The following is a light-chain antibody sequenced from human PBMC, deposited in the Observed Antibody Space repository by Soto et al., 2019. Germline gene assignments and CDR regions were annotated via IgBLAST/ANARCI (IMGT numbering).Light chain of an antibody. CDR2: GNT. V-gene: IGLV1-40*01. J-gene: IGLJ3*02. CDR3: QSYDSSLSGWV. Sequence: QSVLTQPPSVSGAPGQRVTISCTGSSSNIVAIYDVHWYQQLPGTAPKLLIYGNTNRPSGVPVRFSGSKSGTSASLAITGLQAEDEADYYCQSYDSSLSGWVFGGGTQLTVL. CDR1: SSNIVAIYD.